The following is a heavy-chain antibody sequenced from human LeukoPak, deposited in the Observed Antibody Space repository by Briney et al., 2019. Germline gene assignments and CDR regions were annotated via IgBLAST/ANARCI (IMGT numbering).Heavy chain of an antibody. D-gene: IGHD3-10*01. CDR2: INHSGST. CDR1: GGSFSGCY. Sequence: LETLSLTCAVYGGSFSGCYWSWIRQPPGKGLEWIGEINHSGSTNYNPSLKSRVTISVGTSKNQFSLKLSSVTAADTAVYYCAKSNGYGLVDIWGQGTMVTVSS. J-gene: IGHJ3*02. V-gene: IGHV4-34*01. CDR3: AKSNGYGLVDI.